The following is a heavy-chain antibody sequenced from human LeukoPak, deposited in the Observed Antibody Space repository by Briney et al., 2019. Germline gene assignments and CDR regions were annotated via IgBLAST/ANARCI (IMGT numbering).Heavy chain of an antibody. CDR2: IYYSGST. Sequence: SETLSLTCTVSGGSISSGGYSWSWIRHQPGKGLEWIGYIYYSGSTDYNPSLKSRLAISVDTSKNQFSLKVTSVTAADTAVYYCARGRSAAGNFDYWGQGTLVSVSS. CDR3: ARGRSAAGNFDY. CDR1: GGSISSGGYS. D-gene: IGHD6-13*01. J-gene: IGHJ4*02. V-gene: IGHV4-31*03.